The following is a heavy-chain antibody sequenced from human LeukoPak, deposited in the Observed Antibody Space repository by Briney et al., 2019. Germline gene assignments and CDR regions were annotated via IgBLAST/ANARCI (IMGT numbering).Heavy chain of an antibody. Sequence: SETLSLTCTVAGDSISSYCWSWVRQPPGKGLEWIGSMCYSGSTNYNPSLKSRVTISIDTSKNQFSLKLSSVTAADTAVYYCARRVVESAVITERNWFDPWGQEPWSPSPQ. CDR2: MCYSGST. J-gene: IGHJ5*02. V-gene: IGHV4-59*08. D-gene: IGHD4-11*01. CDR3: ARRVVESAVITERNWFDP. CDR1: GDSISSYC.